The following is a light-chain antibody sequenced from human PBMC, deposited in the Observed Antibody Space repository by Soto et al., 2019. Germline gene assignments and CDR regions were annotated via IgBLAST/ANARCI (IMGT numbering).Light chain of an antibody. J-gene: IGLJ2*01. CDR2: DNN. CDR1: TSNIGNNY. V-gene: IGLV1-51*01. Sequence: QSVLTQPPSVSAAPGQKVTISCSGSTSNIGNNYVSWYQQLPGTAPNLLIYDNNKRTSGIPDRFSGSKSGTSATLGITGLQTGDEADYYCGTWDSSLSVVVFGGGTKLTVL. CDR3: GTWDSSLSVVV.